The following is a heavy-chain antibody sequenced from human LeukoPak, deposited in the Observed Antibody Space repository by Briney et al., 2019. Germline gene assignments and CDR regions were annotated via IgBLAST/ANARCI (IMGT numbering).Heavy chain of an antibody. CDR1: GFTVSSNY. CDR2: IRYDGSNK. V-gene: IGHV3-30*02. D-gene: IGHD1-26*01. Sequence: GSLRLSCAASGFTVSSNYMSWVRQAPGKGLEWVAFIRYDGSNKYYADSVKGRFTISRDNSKNTLYLQMNSLRAEDTAVYYCAKTLRELSGGAFDIWGQGTMVTVSS. CDR3: AKTLRELSGGAFDI. J-gene: IGHJ3*02.